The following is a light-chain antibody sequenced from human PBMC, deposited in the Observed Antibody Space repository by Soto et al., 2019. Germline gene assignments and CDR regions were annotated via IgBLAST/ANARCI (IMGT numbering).Light chain of an antibody. Sequence: QSALAQPASVSGSPRQSITISCTGASSDVGGYTYVSWYQQHPGKAPKLMIYEVNNRPSGVSNRFSGSKSGNTAPLTLHGLQAEDEADYYCRSYTSSSTLYVFGTGTKVTVL. CDR1: SSDVGGYTY. CDR3: RSYTSSSTLYV. CDR2: EVN. J-gene: IGLJ1*01. V-gene: IGLV2-14*01.